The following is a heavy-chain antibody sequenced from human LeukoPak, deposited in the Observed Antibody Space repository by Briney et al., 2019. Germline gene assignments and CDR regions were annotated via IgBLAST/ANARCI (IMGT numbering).Heavy chain of an antibody. V-gene: IGHV3-23*01. CDR1: GFSFSTYG. J-gene: IGHJ6*03. CDR2: ISGSGGST. CDR3: AKGAGGTEDYYMDV. Sequence: GGSLRLSCAVSGFSFSTYGMTWVRQAPGKGLEWVSAISGSGGSTYYADSVKGRVTISRDNSKNTLYLQMNSLRADDTAAYYCAKGAGGTEDYYMDVWGKGTTVTVSS. D-gene: IGHD1-26*01.